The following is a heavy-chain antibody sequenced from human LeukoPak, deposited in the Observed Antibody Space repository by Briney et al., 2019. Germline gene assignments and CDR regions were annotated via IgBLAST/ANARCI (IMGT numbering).Heavy chain of an antibody. J-gene: IGHJ4*02. CDR1: GFIFSNYG. CDR2: IWYDGSKK. Sequence: PGTSLRLSCAASGFIFSNYGMYWVRQAPGKGLEWVAVIWYDGSKKYYADSVRGRFTISRDNSKNTLYLHMNSLRAEDTAVNYCAKDSSAYYLDYWGQGTLVTVSS. D-gene: IGHD3-22*01. V-gene: IGHV3-33*06. CDR3: AKDSSAYYLDY.